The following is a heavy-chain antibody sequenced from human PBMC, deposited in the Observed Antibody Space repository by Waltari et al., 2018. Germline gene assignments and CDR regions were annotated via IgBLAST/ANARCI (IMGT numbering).Heavy chain of an antibody. V-gene: IGHV4-34*01. J-gene: IGHJ6*02. Sequence: QVELQQWGAGLLTPSETLSLTCAVYGGSFRGYYWSWIRQPPGKGLEWIGEINHSGTTNYNPSLKSRVIISVDTSKNQFSLKVSSVTAADTAVYFCVATYYYYDMDVWGQGTTVTVSS. CDR3: VATYYYYDMDV. CDR2: INHSGTT. CDR1: GGSFRGYY.